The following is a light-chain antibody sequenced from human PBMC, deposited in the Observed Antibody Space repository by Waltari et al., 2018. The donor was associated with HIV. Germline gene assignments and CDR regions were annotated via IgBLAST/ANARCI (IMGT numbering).Light chain of an antibody. CDR2: DVS. CDR3: SSYTSSSTPVV. V-gene: IGLV2-14*01. CDR1: SIDIGTYNY. J-gene: IGLJ2*01. Sequence: QSALTQPASVSGSPGQSITISCPGTSIDIGTYNYVSWYQQHPGKAPKLMIYDVSNRPSGVSNRFSGSKSGNTASLTISGLQAEDEADYYCSSYTSSSTPVVFGGGTKLTVL.